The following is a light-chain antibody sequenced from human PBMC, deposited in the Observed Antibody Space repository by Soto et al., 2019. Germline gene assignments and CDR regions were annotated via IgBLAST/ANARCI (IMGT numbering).Light chain of an antibody. V-gene: IGKV1-9*01. CDR2: AAS. CDR3: QQLNSYPLT. CDR1: QGISSY. Sequence: IQLTQSPSSLSASVGVRVTITCRASQGISSYLAWYQQKPGKAPKLLIYAASTLQSGGPSRFSGSGSGTDFTLTISSLQTEDFATYYCQQLNSYPLTFGGGTKVEIK. J-gene: IGKJ4*01.